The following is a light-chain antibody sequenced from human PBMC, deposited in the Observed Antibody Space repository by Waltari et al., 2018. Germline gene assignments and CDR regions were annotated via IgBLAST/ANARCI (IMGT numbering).Light chain of an antibody. Sequence: QSALTQPASVSGSPGQSITISCTGTKSDVGFYNYVSWYQQHPGKAPKVIIYDVSRRPSGISNRFSGSKSGNTASLFISGLQADDEADYYCKSYTGTGSWVFGGGTKLTVL. CDR2: DVS. CDR1: KSDVGFYNY. V-gene: IGLV2-14*03. J-gene: IGLJ3*02. CDR3: KSYTGTGSWV.